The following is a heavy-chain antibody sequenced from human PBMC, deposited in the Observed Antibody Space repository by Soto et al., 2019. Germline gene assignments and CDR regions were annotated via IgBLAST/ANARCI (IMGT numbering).Heavy chain of an antibody. Sequence: ASVKVSCKASGGTFSSYAISWVRQAPGQGLEWMGWINPNSGGTNYAQKFQGRVTMTRDTSISTAYMELSRLRSDDTAVYYCARVSGYCSSTSCLYYYYYYGMDVWGQGTTVTVSS. CDR1: GGTFSSYA. V-gene: IGHV1-2*02. J-gene: IGHJ6*02. CDR2: INPNSGGT. CDR3: ARVSGYCSSTSCLYYYYYYGMDV. D-gene: IGHD2-2*03.